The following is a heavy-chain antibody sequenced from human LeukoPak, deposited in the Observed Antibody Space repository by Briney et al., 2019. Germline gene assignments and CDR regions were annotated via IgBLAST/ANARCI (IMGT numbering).Heavy chain of an antibody. Sequence: SETLSLTCTVSGGSISSSSYYWGWIRQPPGKGLEWIGSIYYSGSTYYNPSLKSRVTISVDTSKNQFSLKLSSVTAADTAVYYCARVRRDYDILTGYSPFDYWGQGTLVTVSS. D-gene: IGHD3-9*01. V-gene: IGHV4-39*07. CDR3: ARVRRDYDILTGYSPFDY. J-gene: IGHJ4*02. CDR1: GGSISSSSYY. CDR2: IYYSGST.